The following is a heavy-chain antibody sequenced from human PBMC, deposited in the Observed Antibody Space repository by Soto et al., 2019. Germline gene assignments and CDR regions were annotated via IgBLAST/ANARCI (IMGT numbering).Heavy chain of an antibody. CDR2: IKSKTDGGTT. V-gene: IGHV3-15*01. CDR1: GFTFTNAW. CDR3: PTDRAIMVAGIFDS. Sequence: EVQLVESGGGLVKPGESLRLSCAASGFTFTNAWMSWVRQAPGKGLELVGRIKSKTDGGTTDYTAPVKGRFTISRDDSKNTLYLQINSLETEDTAVYYCPTDRAIMVAGIFDSWGQGTLVTVSS. J-gene: IGHJ4*02. D-gene: IGHD2-15*01.